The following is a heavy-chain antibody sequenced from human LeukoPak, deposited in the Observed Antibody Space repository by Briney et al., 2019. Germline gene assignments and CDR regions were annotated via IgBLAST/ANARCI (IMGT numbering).Heavy chain of an antibody. CDR1: GGTFSSYA. Sequence: ASVKVSCKASGGTFSSYAISWVRQAPGQGLEWMGWINPNSGGTNYAQKFQGRVTMTRDTSISTAYMELSRLRSDDTAVYYCARAPIAAAGDFDYWGQGTLVTVSS. CDR2: INPNSGGT. CDR3: ARAPIAAAGDFDY. D-gene: IGHD6-13*01. V-gene: IGHV1-2*02. J-gene: IGHJ4*02.